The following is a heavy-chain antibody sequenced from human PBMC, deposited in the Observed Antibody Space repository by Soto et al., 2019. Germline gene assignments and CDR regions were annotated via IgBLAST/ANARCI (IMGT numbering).Heavy chain of an antibody. CDR3: AREPYDYVWGSYRRPPGTLGGYYSDY. D-gene: IGHD3-16*02. CDR2: ISAYNGNT. CDR1: GYTFTSYG. Sequence: GASVKVSCKASGYTFTSYGISWVRQAPGQGLEWMGWISAYNGNTNYAQKLQGRVTMTTDTSTSTAYMELRSLRSDDTAVYYCAREPYDYVWGSYRRPPGTLGGYYSDYWGQGTLVTVSS. J-gene: IGHJ4*02. V-gene: IGHV1-18*04.